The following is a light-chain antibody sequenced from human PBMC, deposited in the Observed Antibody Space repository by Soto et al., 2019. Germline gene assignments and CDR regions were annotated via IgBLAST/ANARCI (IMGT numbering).Light chain of an antibody. CDR1: QSISSY. CDR3: QQSYSTFIT. V-gene: IGKV1-39*01. CDR2: AAS. Sequence: DIQMTQSPSSLSASVGDRVTITCRSSQSISSYLNWYQQKPGKAPKLLIYAASSLQSGVPSRFSGRGSGTDFTLTISSLQPEDFATYYCQQSYSTFITFGGGTKVEIK. J-gene: IGKJ4*01.